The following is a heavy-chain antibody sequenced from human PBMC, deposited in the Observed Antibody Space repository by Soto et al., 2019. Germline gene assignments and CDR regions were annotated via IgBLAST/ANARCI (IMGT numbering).Heavy chain of an antibody. CDR2: ISAYNGNT. CDR3: ARMSVGVTKNWFDP. Sequence: ASVKVSCKASGYTFTSYGISWVRQAPGQGLEWMGWISAYNGNTNYAQKLQGRVTMTTDTSTSTAYMELRSLRSDDTAVYYWARMSVGVTKNWFDPWGQGTLVTVSS. V-gene: IGHV1-18*01. CDR1: GYTFTSYG. J-gene: IGHJ5*02. D-gene: IGHD2-21*02.